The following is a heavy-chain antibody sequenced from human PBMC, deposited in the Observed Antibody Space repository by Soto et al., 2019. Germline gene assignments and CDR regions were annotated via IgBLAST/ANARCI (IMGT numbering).Heavy chain of an antibody. V-gene: IGHV1-69*12. CDR2: IIPIFGTA. J-gene: IGHJ6*02. CDR3: ARPSMLQMDYYYYYGMDV. Sequence: QVQLVQSGAEVKKPGSSVKVSCKASGGTFSSYAISWVRQAHGQGLEWMGGIIPIFGTANYAQKSQGRVTITADESKSIAYIELSSLRSEDTAVYYCARPSMLQMDYYYYYGMDVWGQGTTVTVSS. CDR1: GGTFSSYA. D-gene: IGHD2-8*01.